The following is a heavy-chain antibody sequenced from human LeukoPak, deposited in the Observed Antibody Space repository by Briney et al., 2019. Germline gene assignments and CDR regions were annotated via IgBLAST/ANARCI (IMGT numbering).Heavy chain of an antibody. CDR1: GFTFSDSW. V-gene: IGHV3-7*01. CDR2: IDEHGTET. D-gene: IGHD5-24*01. Sequence: GGSLRLSCTSSGFTFSDSWMTWVRQAPGKGLEWVATIDEHGTETYYVDSVKGRFTISRDNAKNSLWLQVNSLRAEDTAVYWCARETLRDAYTYWVRGTLVTVSS. J-gene: IGHJ4*02. CDR3: ARETLRDAYTY.